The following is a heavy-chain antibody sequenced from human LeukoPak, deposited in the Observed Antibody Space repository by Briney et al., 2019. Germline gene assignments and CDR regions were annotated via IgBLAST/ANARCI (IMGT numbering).Heavy chain of an antibody. CDR3: ARLQSEHYYFDY. V-gene: IGHV4-34*01. J-gene: IGHJ4*02. Sequence: SETLSLTCAVYGASFSDYYWSFIRQPPGKGLEWIGEIHHSGNTNYNPSLKSRVTISVDTSKNQFSLNLTSVTAADTAVYFCARLQSEHYYFDYWGQGTLVTVSS. CDR1: GASFSDYY. CDR2: IHHSGNT. D-gene: IGHD1-14*01.